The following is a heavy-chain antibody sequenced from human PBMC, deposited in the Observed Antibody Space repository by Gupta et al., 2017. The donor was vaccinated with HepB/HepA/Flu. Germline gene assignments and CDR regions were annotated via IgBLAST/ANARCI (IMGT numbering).Heavy chain of an antibody. CDR1: GFTFSSYG. D-gene: IGHD4-23*01. V-gene: IGHV3-30*18. J-gene: IGHJ3*02. CDR2: ISYDGSNK. Sequence: QVQLVESGGGVVQPGRSLRLSCAASGFTFSSYGMHWVRQAPGKGLEWVAVISYDGSNKYYADSVKGRFTISRDNSKNTLYLQMNSLRAEDTAVYYCAKDRGYGGNHGAFDIWGQGTMVTVSS. CDR3: AKDRGYGGNHGAFDI.